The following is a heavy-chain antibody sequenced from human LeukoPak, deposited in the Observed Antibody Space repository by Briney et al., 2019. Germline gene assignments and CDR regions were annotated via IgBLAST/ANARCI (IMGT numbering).Heavy chain of an antibody. Sequence: PGGSLRLSCAASGFTFSSYEMNWVRQAPGKGLEWISYISSSGNTIYYADSVKGRFTISRDNAKNSLYLQMNSLRADDTAVYYCARGPTTLGLRLGELSLRADYWGQGALVTVSS. D-gene: IGHD3-16*02. CDR1: GFTFSSYE. CDR2: ISSSGNTI. J-gene: IGHJ4*02. CDR3: ARGPTTLGLRLGELSLRADY. V-gene: IGHV3-48*03.